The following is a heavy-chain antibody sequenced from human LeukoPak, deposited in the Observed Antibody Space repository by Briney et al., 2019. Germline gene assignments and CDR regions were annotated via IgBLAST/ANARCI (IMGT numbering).Heavy chain of an antibody. CDR3: AKGYDYGDYGFDY. Sequence: GGPLRLSCAASGFTFSSYAMSWVRQAPGKGLEWVSAISGSGGSTYYADSVKGRFTISRDNSKNTLYLQMNSLRAEDTAVYYCAKGYDYGDYGFDYWGQGTLVTVSS. CDR1: GFTFSSYA. CDR2: ISGSGGST. J-gene: IGHJ4*02. D-gene: IGHD4-17*01. V-gene: IGHV3-23*01.